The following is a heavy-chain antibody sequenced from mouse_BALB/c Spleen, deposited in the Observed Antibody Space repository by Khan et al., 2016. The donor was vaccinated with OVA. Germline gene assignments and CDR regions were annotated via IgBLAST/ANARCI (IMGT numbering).Heavy chain of an antibody. Sequence: VQLQQSGPELVKPGASVKMSCKASGYTFTNYVIHWVMQKPGQGLEWIGYINPDNDGTRCNENFKGKATLTSDKSSSTAYMELSSLTSEDSAVYYCARESSNCDFSFAYWGQGTLVTVSA. V-gene: IGHV1S136*01. CDR1: GYTFTNYV. CDR2: INPDNDGT. J-gene: IGHJ3*01. CDR3: ARESSNCDFSFAY. D-gene: IGHD4-1*01.